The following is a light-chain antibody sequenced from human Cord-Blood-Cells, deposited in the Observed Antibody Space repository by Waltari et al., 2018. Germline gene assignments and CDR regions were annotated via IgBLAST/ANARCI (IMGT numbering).Light chain of an antibody. V-gene: IGLV2-18*02. CDR2: EVS. CDR3: SSYTSSSTVV. J-gene: IGLJ2*01. Sequence: QSALTQPPSVSGSPGQSVTISCTGTSSDVGSYNRVSWYQQPPGSAPKLIIYEVSSRRSGVPDRFSGSKSGNTASLTISGLQAEDEADYYCSSYTSSSTVVFGGGTKLTVL. CDR1: SSDVGSYNR.